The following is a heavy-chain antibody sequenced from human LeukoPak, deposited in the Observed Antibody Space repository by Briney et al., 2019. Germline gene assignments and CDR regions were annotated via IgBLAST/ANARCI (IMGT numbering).Heavy chain of an antibody. J-gene: IGHJ4*02. CDR3: VRELRSGGWYD. CDR1: GFTFSSFW. CDR2: IKEDGSEK. D-gene: IGHD6-19*01. V-gene: IGHV3-7*01. Sequence: GGSVRLSCTLSGFTFSSFWMNWVRQPPGKGLEWVANIKEDGSEKNYVASVKGRFTIFRDNAKNSLYLQMNNLGVEDTAVYFCVRELRSGGWYDWGQGSMVTVSS.